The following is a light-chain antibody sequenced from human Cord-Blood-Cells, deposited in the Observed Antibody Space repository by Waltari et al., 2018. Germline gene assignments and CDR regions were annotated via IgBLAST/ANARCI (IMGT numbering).Light chain of an antibody. J-gene: IGKJ3*01. Sequence: VIRMPQSPSLLPASTGARVPISCRMSQGISSDLAWYQQKPGNAPELLIYAASALQSGVPSRFSGSGSGTDFTLTISCLQSEDFATYYCQQYYSFPFTFGPGTKVDI. V-gene: IGKV1D-8*01. CDR1: QGISSD. CDR3: QQYYSFPFT. CDR2: AAS.